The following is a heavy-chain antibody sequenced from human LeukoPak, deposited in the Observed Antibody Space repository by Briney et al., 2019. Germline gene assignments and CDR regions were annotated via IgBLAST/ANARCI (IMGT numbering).Heavy chain of an antibody. CDR1: GGSFNSYY. CDR2: IFHSGST. D-gene: IGHD5-18*01. CDR3: ARDGLQQCGLHYFDY. J-gene: IGHJ4*02. V-gene: IGHV4-59*01. Sequence: SETLSLTCTVSGGSFNSYYWSWLRQPTGKGLEWIGYIFHSGSTAYNPSLKSRVTMLVDTYTSQFSLELTYVTAADTAVYYCARDGLQQCGLHYFDYWGQGALVTVSS.